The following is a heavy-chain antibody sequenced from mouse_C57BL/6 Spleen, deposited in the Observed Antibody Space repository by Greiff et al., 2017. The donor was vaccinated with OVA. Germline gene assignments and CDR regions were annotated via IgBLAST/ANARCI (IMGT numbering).Heavy chain of an antibody. CDR2: ISSGGDYI. CDR3: TRERITGYYFDY. V-gene: IGHV5-9-1*02. D-gene: IGHD4-1*01. J-gene: IGHJ2*01. Sequence: EVKLMESGEGLVKPGGSLKLSCAASGFTFSSYAMSWVRQTPEKRLEWVAYISSGGDYIYYADTVKGRFTISRDNARNTLYLQMSSLKSEDTAMYYCTRERITGYYFDYWGQGTTLTVFS. CDR1: GFTFSSYA.